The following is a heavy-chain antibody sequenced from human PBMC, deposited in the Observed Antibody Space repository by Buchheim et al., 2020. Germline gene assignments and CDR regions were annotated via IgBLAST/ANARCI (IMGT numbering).Heavy chain of an antibody. V-gene: IGHV3-30-3*01. Sequence: QVQLVESGGGVVQPGRSLRLSCVASGFTFSSYTMHWVRQAPGKGLEWVAVISYDGSDIFYADSVQGRFTISRDSSKNSLFLQMNSLRAEDTAVYYCAKGEKGGAYFQHWGQGTL. CDR2: ISYDGSDI. D-gene: IGHD2-21*01. CDR1: GFTFSSYT. CDR3: AKGEKGGAYFQH. J-gene: IGHJ1*01.